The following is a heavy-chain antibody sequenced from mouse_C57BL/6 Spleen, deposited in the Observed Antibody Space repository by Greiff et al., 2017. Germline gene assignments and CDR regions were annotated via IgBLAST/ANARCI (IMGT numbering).Heavy chain of an antibody. D-gene: IGHD4-1*01. CDR2: ISYDGSN. V-gene: IGHV3-6*01. Sequence: DVQLQESGPGLVKPSQSLSLTCSVTGYSITSGYYWNWIRQFPGNKLEWMGYISYDGSNNYNPSLKNRISITRDTSKNQFFLKLNSVTTEDTATYYCARDWGSPFDYWGQGTTLTVSS. CDR3: ARDWGSPFDY. CDR1: GYSITSGYY. J-gene: IGHJ2*01.